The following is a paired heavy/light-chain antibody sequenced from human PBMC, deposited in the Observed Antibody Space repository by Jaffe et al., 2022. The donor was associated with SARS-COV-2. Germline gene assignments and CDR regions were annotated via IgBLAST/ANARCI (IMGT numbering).Heavy chain of an antibody. CDR1: GFTFSTYA. CDR3: AKCRTPTTYYGMDV. V-gene: IGHV3-30*18. Sequence: QVQLVESGGGVVQPGRSLRLSCAASGFTFSTYAMHWVRQAPGKGLEWVAVVSSDGSNKYYADSVKGRFTISRDNSNNMLYLQVNSLRGEDTAVYYCAKCRTPTTYYGMDVWGQGTTVTVSS. J-gene: IGHJ6*02. D-gene: IGHD1-26*01. CDR2: VSSDGSNK.
Light chain of an antibody. CDR1: SSDVGGYNY. CDR3: NSYTTRSTLVI. J-gene: IGLJ2*01. V-gene: IGLV2-14*03. Sequence: QSALTQPASVSGSPGQSITISCTGTSSDVGGYNYVSWYQHHPGKAPKLMIYDVSNRPSGVSNRFSGSKSGNTASLTISGLQAEDEADYYCNSYTTRSTLVIFGGGTKLTVL. CDR2: DVS.